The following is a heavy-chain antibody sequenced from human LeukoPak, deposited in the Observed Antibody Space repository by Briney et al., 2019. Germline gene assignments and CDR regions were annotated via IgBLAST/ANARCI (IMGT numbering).Heavy chain of an antibody. V-gene: IGHV1-69*13. CDR3: ASRYYYDSSGYFTELI. D-gene: IGHD3-22*01. CDR2: IIPIFGTA. Sequence: GASVKVSCKASGGTFSSYAISWVRQAPGQGLEWMGGIIPIFGTANYAQKFQGRVTITADESTSTVYMELSSLRSEDTAVYYCASRYYYDSSGYFTELIWGQGTLVTVSS. J-gene: IGHJ4*02. CDR1: GGTFSSYA.